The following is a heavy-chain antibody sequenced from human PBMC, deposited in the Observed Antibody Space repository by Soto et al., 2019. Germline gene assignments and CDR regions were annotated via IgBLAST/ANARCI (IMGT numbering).Heavy chain of an antibody. CDR2: IYYSGST. D-gene: IGHD6-13*01. V-gene: IGHV4-59*01. J-gene: IGHJ4*02. Sequence: LEILCLPCTVAGGSISSYFWSWIRQPPGKGLEWIGYIYYSGSTNYNPSLKSRVTISVDTSKNQFSLKLSSVTAADTAVYYCARDRGSSWGQGSLVTVSS. CDR3: ARDRGSS. CDR1: GGSISSYF.